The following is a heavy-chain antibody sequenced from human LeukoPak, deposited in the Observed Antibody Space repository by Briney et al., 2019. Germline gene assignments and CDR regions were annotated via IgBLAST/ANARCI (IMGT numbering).Heavy chain of an antibody. CDR1: GGSISSSSYY. Sequence: SSETLSLTCSASGGSISSSSYYWGWVRQPPGEGLEWIGNIYYSGSTHYNPSLKSRATISVDTSKNQFSLKLKSVSAADTAVYYCASEGIAIFGVVTEGFDYWGQGILVTVSS. J-gene: IGHJ4*02. CDR3: ASEGIAIFGVVTEGFDY. V-gene: IGHV4-39*07. D-gene: IGHD3-3*01. CDR2: IYYSGST.